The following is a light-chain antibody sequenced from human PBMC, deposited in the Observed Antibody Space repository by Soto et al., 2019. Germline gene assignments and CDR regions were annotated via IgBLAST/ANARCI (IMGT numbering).Light chain of an antibody. CDR2: LAS. Sequence: DIQMTQGPASLSASVGDRVTLPCRASQSSSRYLNWYQQKPGTAPNLLIYLASSLQSEGPSRFSGSGAGTDFTLTITSLQPEDFATYYCQQSYGTPITFGQGTRLEIK. CDR1: QSSSRY. CDR3: QQSYGTPIT. J-gene: IGKJ5*01. V-gene: IGKV1-39*01.